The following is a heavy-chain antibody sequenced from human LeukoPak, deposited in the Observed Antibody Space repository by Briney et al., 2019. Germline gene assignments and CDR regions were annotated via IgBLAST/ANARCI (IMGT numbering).Heavy chain of an antibody. V-gene: IGHV1-2*02. CDR1: GYTFSDYY. Sequence: ASMRVSCKASGYTFSDYYIHWIRQAPGQGLGWMGLINPKNGDTNFAQTFQGRVTMTRDTSITTAYMGLSRLSSDDTAVYYCARGWQINSSGGFVDPWGQGTLVTVSS. D-gene: IGHD6-6*01. CDR2: INPKNGDT. CDR3: ARGWQINSSGGFVDP. J-gene: IGHJ5*02.